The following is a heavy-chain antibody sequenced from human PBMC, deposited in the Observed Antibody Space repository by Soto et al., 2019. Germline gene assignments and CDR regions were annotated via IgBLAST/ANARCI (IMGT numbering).Heavy chain of an antibody. Sequence: GGSVRLSCAASGFTVSSNYMSWVRQAPGKGLEWVSVIYSGGSTYYADSVKGRFTISRDNSKNTLYLQMNSLRAEDTAVYYCAVVLMVYAPYGAFDIWGQGTMVTVSS. CDR3: AVVLMVYAPYGAFDI. V-gene: IGHV3-53*01. CDR1: GFTVSSNY. D-gene: IGHD2-8*01. CDR2: IYSGGST. J-gene: IGHJ3*02.